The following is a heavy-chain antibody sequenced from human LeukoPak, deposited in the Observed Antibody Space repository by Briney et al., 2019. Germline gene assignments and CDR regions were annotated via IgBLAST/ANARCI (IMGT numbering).Heavy chain of an antibody. CDR3: ARAQWGVYFDY. Sequence: GGSLRLSCAASGFTFSSNYMSWVRQAPGKGLEWVSVIYSGGSTYYADSVEGRFTISRDNSKNTLYLQMNSLRAEDTAVYYCARAQWGVYFDYWGQGTLVTVSS. J-gene: IGHJ4*02. V-gene: IGHV3-53*01. D-gene: IGHD2-8*01. CDR2: IYSGGST. CDR1: GFTFSSNY.